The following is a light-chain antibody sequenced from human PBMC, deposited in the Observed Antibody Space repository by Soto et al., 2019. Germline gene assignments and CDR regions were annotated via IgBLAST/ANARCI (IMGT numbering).Light chain of an antibody. Sequence: DIQMTQSPSSVSASVGDRVTITCRASQGISSWLAWYQQKPGKAPNLLIYVASTLQSGVPSRFSGSGSGTDFTLIISSLQPEDVATYYCQEYNSAPTFGQGTRLEIK. CDR3: QEYNSAPT. V-gene: IGKV1-27*01. CDR2: VAS. J-gene: IGKJ5*01. CDR1: QGISSW.